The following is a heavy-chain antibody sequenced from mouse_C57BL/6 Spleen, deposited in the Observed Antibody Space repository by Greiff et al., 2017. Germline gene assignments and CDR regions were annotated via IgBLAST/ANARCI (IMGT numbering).Heavy chain of an antibody. D-gene: IGHD3-2*02. V-gene: IGHV1-52*01. CDR3: TSDSSGLFAY. Sequence: QVQLQQPGAELVRPGSSVKLSCKASGYTFTSYWMHWVKQRPIQGLEWIGNIDPSDSEPHYNQKFKDKATLTVDKSSSTAYMQLSSLTSEGSAVYYCTSDSSGLFAYWGQGTLVTVSA. CDR2: IDPSDSEP. CDR1: GYTFTSYW. J-gene: IGHJ3*01.